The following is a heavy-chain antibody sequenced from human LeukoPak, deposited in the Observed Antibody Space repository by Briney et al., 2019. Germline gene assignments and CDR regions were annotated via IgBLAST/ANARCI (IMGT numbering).Heavy chain of an antibody. J-gene: IGHJ6*04. CDR2: INHSGST. Sequence: KASETLSLTCAVYGGSFSGYYWSWIRQPPGKGLEWIGEINHSGSTNYNPSLKSRITISVDKSKNQFSLKLSSVTAADTAVYYCACLHIVVVITRYYYYGMDVWGKGTTVTVSS. CDR3: ACLHIVVVITRYYYYGMDV. CDR1: GGSFSGYY. D-gene: IGHD3-22*01. V-gene: IGHV4-34*01.